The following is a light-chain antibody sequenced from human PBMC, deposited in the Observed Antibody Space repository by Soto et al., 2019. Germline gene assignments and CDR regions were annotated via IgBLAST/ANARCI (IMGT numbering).Light chain of an antibody. CDR1: SNDVGGYKY. Sequence: QSALTQPASVSGAPGQSITISCTGTSNDVGGYKYVSWYQQRPGTAPKLIMFEVNNRPSGVSDSFSGSRSANTASLTISGLQAQDEADYYCSSYSSNNILSYVFGTGTKLTVL. CDR2: EVN. CDR3: SSYSSNNILSYV. V-gene: IGLV2-14*03. J-gene: IGLJ1*01.